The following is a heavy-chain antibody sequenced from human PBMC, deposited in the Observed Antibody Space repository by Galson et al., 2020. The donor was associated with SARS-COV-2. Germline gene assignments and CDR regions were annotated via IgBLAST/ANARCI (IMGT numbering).Heavy chain of an antibody. Sequence: ASVKVSCKASGYTFTSYDINWVRQATGQGLEWMGWMNPNSGNTGYAQKFQGRVTMTRNTSISTAYMELSSLRSEDTAVYYCARGGRYCSSTSGYSDEPLDYWGQGTLVTVSS. CDR3: ARGGRYCSSTSGYSDEPLDY. CDR2: MNPNSGNT. CDR1: GYTFTSYD. J-gene: IGHJ4*02. D-gene: IGHD2-2*01. V-gene: IGHV1-8*01.